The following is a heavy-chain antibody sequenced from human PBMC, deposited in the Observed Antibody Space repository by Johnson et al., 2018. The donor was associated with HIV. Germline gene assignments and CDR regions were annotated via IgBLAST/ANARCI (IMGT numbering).Heavy chain of an antibody. D-gene: IGHD1-7*01. CDR1: GFTFSSYG. CDR2: ISYDGTNK. J-gene: IGHJ3*02. CDR3: AREATGTTNAFYM. V-gene: IGHV3-30*03. Sequence: QMQLVESGGGVVQPGRSLRLSCAASGFTFSSYGMHWVRQAPGKGLEWVAFISYDGTNKYYADSLKGRFTISRDNAKNSLYLQMNSLRAEDTAVYYCAREATGTTNAFYMWGQGTMVTVSS.